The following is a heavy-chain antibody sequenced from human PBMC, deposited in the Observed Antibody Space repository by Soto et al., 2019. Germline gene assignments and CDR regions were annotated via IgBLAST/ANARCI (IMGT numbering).Heavy chain of an antibody. J-gene: IGHJ6*02. V-gene: IGHV4-4*02. Sequence: QVQLQESGPGLVKPSWTLSLTCAVSSGSIGTTNWWSWVRQPPGKGLEWIGEIFHSGNTYYNPSLASRVTISGDTSKNQFSLNLRSVTAADTAVYYCARRTWGMDVWGQGTTVTVSS. CDR1: SGSIGTTNW. CDR3: ARRTWGMDV. CDR2: IFHSGNT. D-gene: IGHD2-8*01.